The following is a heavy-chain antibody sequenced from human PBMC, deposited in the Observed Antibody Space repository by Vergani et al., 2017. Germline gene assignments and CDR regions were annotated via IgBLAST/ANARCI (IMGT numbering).Heavy chain of an antibody. J-gene: IGHJ3*02. Sequence: EVQLVESGGGLVKPGGSLRLSCAVSGLTFSNYFMNWVRQAPGKGLEWVSSISSSSSYIYYADSVKGRFTSSRNNAKNSLYLQMNSLRAEDTAVYYCARPRGYSYGSGAFDIWGQGTMVTVSS. CDR2: ISSSSSYI. D-gene: IGHD5-18*01. CDR3: ARPRGYSYGSGAFDI. V-gene: IGHV3-21*01. CDR1: GLTFSNYF.